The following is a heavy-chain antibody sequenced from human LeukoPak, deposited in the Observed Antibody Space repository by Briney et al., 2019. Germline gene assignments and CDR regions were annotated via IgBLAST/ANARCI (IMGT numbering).Heavy chain of an antibody. V-gene: IGHV4-34*01. CDR2: INHSGST. J-gene: IGHJ5*02. D-gene: IGHD3-3*01. CDR3: ARCGRRYDFWSGYRWFDP. Sequence: SETLSLTCAVYGGSFSGYYWSWIRQPPGKGLEWIGEINHSGSTNYNSSLKSRVTISVDTSKNQFSLKLSSVTAADTAVYYCARCGRRYDFWSGYRWFDPWGQGTLVTVSS. CDR1: GGSFSGYY.